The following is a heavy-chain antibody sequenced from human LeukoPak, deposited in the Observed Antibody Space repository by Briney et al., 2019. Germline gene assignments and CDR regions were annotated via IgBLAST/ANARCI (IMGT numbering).Heavy chain of an antibody. Sequence: GRSLRLSCAASGFTFRSYGMHWVRQAPGKGLEWVAVIWYDGSQKYYADSVKGRFTISRDNSKNTLYLQMNSLRVEDTALYYCAKGAGSYWDYFDYWGQGTLVTVSS. D-gene: IGHD1-26*01. CDR2: IWYDGSQK. V-gene: IGHV3-33*06. J-gene: IGHJ4*02. CDR3: AKGAGSYWDYFDY. CDR1: GFTFRSYG.